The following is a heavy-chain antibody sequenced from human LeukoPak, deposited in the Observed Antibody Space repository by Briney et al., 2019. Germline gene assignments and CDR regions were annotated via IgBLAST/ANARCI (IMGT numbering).Heavy chain of an antibody. V-gene: IGHV4-38-2*01. CDR3: ARGGLQPTV. CDR1: GYSISSGYY. J-gene: IGHJ4*02. D-gene: IGHD5-24*01. CDR2: IYHSGST. Sequence: SETLSLTCAVSGYSISSGYYWGWIRQPPGKGLEWIGSIYHSGSTYYNPPLKSRVTISVDTSKNQFSLKLSSVTAADTAVYYCARGGLQPTVWGQGTLVTVSS.